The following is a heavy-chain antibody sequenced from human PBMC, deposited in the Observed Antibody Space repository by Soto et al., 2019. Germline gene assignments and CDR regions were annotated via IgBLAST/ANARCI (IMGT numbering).Heavy chain of an antibody. J-gene: IGHJ5*02. D-gene: IGHD3-10*01. V-gene: IGHV1-2*02. Sequence: SGEVSCKASGYTFTGYYMHWVRQAPGQGLEWMGWINPNSGGTNYAQKFQGRVTMTRDTSISTAYMELSRLRSDDTAVYYCARVEYYGSGINWFDPWGQGTLVTVSS. CDR3: ARVEYYGSGINWFDP. CDR2: INPNSGGT. CDR1: GYTFTGYY.